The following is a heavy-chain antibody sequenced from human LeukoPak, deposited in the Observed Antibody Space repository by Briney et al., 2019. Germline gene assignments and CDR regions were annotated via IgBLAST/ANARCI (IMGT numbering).Heavy chain of an antibody. CDR1: GYSFTSYW. Sequence: GESLKISCKGSGYSFTSYWIGWVRQKPGKGLEWMGIIYPGDSDTRYSPSFQGQVTISADKSISTAYLQWSSLKASDTAMYYCASVIYYGSGSYGFAFDIWGQGTMVTVSS. J-gene: IGHJ3*02. V-gene: IGHV5-51*01. CDR2: IYPGDSDT. CDR3: ASVIYYGSGSYGFAFDI. D-gene: IGHD3-10*01.